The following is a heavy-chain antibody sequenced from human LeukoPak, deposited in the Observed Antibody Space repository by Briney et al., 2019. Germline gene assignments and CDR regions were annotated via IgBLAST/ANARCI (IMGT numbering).Heavy chain of an antibody. D-gene: IGHD5-18*01. CDR2: ISSSGSTI. CDR1: GFTFSDYY. J-gene: IGHJ4*02. CDR3: ASGRDDVYLRGDTAMVFDY. V-gene: IGHV3-11*01. Sequence: PGGSLRLSCAASGFTFSDYYMSWIRQAPGKGLERVSYISSSGSTIYYADSVKGRFTISRDNAKNSLYLQMNSLRAEDTAVYYCASGRDDVYLRGDTAMVFDYWGQGTLVTVSS.